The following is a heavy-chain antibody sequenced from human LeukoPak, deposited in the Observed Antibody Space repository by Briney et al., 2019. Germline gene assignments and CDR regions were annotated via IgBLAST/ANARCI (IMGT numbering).Heavy chain of an antibody. Sequence: RGSLRLSCAASGFSPTSNSTSWVRPAPGEGLGWGSVIYSGGNTFYAESVKGRFNISSNNSKDKLYLQMNSLRAEDTAVYYCARKHYYGSSCFFPPMDYWGQGTLVTVSS. CDR3: ARKHYYGSSCFFPPMDY. V-gene: IGHV3-66*01. CDR1: GFSPTSNS. CDR2: IYSGGNT. J-gene: IGHJ4*02. D-gene: IGHD3-22*01.